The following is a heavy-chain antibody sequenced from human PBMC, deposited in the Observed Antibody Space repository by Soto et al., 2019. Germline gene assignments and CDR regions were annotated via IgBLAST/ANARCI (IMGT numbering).Heavy chain of an antibody. J-gene: IGHJ4*02. CDR2: IIPILGIA. D-gene: IGHD6-13*01. Sequence: SVKGACKASGGTFSSYTISWVRNAPGQGLEWMGRIIPILGIANYAQKFQGRVTVTADKSTSTAYMELSSLRSEDTAVYYWARVIDSAAAGTDYWGQGTLVTVSS. CDR3: ARVIDSAAAGTDY. CDR1: GGTFSSYT. V-gene: IGHV1-69*02.